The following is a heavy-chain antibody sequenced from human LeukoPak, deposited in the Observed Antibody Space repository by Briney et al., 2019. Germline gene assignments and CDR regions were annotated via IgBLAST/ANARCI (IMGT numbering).Heavy chain of an antibody. D-gene: IGHD2-2*02. J-gene: IGHJ4*02. CDR1: GFTFSSYA. Sequence: GGSLRLSCAASGFTFSSYAMHWVRQAPGKGLEWVAVISYDGSNKYYADSVKGQFTISRDNSKNTLYLQMNSLRAEDTAVYYCAKGSDHTLGDYWGQGTLVTVSS. CDR3: AKGSDHTLGDY. CDR2: ISYDGSNK. V-gene: IGHV3-30-3*01.